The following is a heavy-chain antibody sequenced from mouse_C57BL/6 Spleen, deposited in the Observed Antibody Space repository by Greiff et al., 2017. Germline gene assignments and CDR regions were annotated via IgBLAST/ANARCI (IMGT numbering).Heavy chain of an antibody. CDR3: ARGGGYGNFAWFAY. CDR1: GYSITSGYY. Sequence: ESGPGLVKPSQSLSLTCSVTGYSITSGYYWNWIRQFPGNKLEWMGYISYDGSNNYNPSLKNRISITRDTSKNQFFLKLNSVTTEDTATYYCARGGGYGNFAWFAYWGQGTLVTVSA. D-gene: IGHD2-1*01. CDR2: ISYDGSN. J-gene: IGHJ3*01. V-gene: IGHV3-6*01.